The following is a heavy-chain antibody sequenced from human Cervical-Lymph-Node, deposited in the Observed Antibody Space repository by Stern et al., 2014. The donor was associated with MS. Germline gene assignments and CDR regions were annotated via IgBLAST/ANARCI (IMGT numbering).Heavy chain of an antibody. V-gene: IGHV1-69*06. Sequence: QLVQSGAEVKKPGSSVKVSCKASGGTFTSFSINWVRQVPGQSLEWMGGIIPLFDTPNFAQKFQGRVTITADSSTSTVYMALNSLRSDDTAVYYCVLPSTVTTAAFDVWGRGTMVTVSS. J-gene: IGHJ3*01. D-gene: IGHD4-17*01. CDR1: GGTFTSFS. CDR2: IIPLFDTP. CDR3: VLPSTVTTAAFDV.